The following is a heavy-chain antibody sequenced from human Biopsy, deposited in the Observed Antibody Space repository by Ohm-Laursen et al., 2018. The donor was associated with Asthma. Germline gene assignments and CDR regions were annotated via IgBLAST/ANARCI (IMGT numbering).Heavy chain of an antibody. V-gene: IGHV1-69*01. CDR2: INSVFGTT. J-gene: IGHJ4*02. CDR3: ARKAGSCISRTCYSLDF. CDR1: GGTFNTYV. D-gene: IGHD2-2*01. Sequence: SSVKVSCKSLGGTFNTYVIGWVRQAPGQGLEWMGGINSVFGTTTYPQKFQDRVTIAADDSTSTVYMELSSLRSEDTAVYYCARKAGSCISRTCYSLDFRGQGTLVTVPS.